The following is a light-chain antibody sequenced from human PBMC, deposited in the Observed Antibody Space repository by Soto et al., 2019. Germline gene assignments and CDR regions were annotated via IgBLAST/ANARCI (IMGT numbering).Light chain of an antibody. V-gene: IGKV1-5*01. J-gene: IGKJ1*01. CDR3: QQYYSYWT. CDR1: QSIGRW. CDR2: PAS. Sequence: DIQMTQSPSTLSASVGDTVTVTCRASQSIGRWLAWYQQKPGKAPHLLIFPASTLENGVPARFSGSRSGPEFSLTISSLPPDDFATYYCQQYYSYWTFGQGTKVDIK.